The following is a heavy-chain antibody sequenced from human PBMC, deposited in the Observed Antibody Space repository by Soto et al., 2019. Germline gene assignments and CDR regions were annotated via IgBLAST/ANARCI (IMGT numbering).Heavy chain of an antibody. Sequence: SETLSLTCTVSGGSISSGDYYWSWIRQPPGKGLEWIGYIYYSGSTYYNPSLKSRVTISVDTSKNQFSLKLSPVTAADTAVYYCARGRYYDYSGYFHWGQGTLVTVSS. CDR1: GGSISSGDYY. V-gene: IGHV4-30-4*01. CDR2: IYYSGST. D-gene: IGHD3-22*01. CDR3: ARGRYYDYSGYFH. J-gene: IGHJ4*02.